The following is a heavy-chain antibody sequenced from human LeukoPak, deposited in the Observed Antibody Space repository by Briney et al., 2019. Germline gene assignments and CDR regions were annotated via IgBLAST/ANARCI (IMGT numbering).Heavy chain of an antibody. D-gene: IGHD2-2*02. CDR2: IYHSGST. Sequence: SKALSLTCTVSGGSISRHYWSLIRQSPAKRREGIGYIYHSGSTNYNSSLKSLVTISIDTSHNQFSLKLSSVTAADTAVYYCAREEVVVPAAIVRWFDPWGQGTLVTVSS. J-gene: IGHJ5*02. CDR3: AREEVVVPAAIVRWFDP. CDR1: GGSISRHY. V-gene: IGHV4-59*11.